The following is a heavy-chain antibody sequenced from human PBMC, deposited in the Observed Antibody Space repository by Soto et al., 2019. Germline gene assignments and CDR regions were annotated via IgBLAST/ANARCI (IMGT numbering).Heavy chain of an antibody. CDR2: IYNSGST. V-gene: IGHV4-31*03. CDR1: GGSISCGGCY. CDR3: ARTYIGAAGEADY. J-gene: IGHJ4*02. D-gene: IGHD6-13*01. Sequence: SETLSLTCTVSGGSISCGGCYWNWIRQHPGKGLEWIGYIYNSGSTYYNPSLKSRVTISVDTSKNQFSLKLSSVTAADTAVYYCARTYIGAAGEADYWGQGTLVTVSS.